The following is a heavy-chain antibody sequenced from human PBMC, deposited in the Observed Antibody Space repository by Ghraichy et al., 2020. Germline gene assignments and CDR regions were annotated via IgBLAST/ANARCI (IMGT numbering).Heavy chain of an antibody. CDR1: GGSISSSYW. J-gene: IGHJ4*02. D-gene: IGHD1-26*01. Sequence: SETLSLTCAVSGGSISSSYWWTWVRQPPGKGLEWIGEISHTGSTTYTPSLKSRVTISVDKSRNQFSLKLTSVTAADTGVYYCARRVVGVTTGRFDYWGQGTLVTASS. CDR3: ARRVVGVTTGRFDY. V-gene: IGHV4-4*02. CDR2: ISHTGST.